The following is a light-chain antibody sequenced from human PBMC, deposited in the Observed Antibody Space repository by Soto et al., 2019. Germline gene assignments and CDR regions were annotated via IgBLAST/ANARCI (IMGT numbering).Light chain of an antibody. CDR2: AAS. Sequence: DIQMTQSPSSLSASVGDRVTITCRARLSVNTYLNWYQHKPGTAAKHLIYAASTLQSGVPSRFSGSGSGTEFTLTISSLQPDDFATSYCQQSISTPPTFGLGTKFDI. J-gene: IGKJ1*01. CDR3: QQSISTPPT. CDR1: LSVNTY. V-gene: IGKV1-39*01.